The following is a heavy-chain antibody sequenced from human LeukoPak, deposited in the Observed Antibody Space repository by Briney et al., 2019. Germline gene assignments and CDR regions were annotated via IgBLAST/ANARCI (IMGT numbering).Heavy chain of an antibody. CDR2: IYYSGST. D-gene: IGHD6-13*01. Sequence: SETLSLTCTVSGGSISSYYWSWIRQPPGKGLEWIGYIYYSGSTNYNPSLKSRVTISVDTSKNQFSLKLSSVTAADTAVYYCAAGSSWYADYWGQGTLVTVSS. J-gene: IGHJ4*02. CDR1: GGSISSYY. V-gene: IGHV4-59*01. CDR3: AAGSSWYADY.